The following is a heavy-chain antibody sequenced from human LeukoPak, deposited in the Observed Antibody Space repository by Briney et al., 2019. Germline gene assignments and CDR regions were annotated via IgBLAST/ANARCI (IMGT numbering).Heavy chain of an antibody. Sequence: GASVEVSCKASGYTFTGYYMHWVRQAPGQGLEWMGWINPNSGGTNYAQKFQGRVTMTRDTSISTAYMELSRLRSDDTAVYYCARVRYRLAETYIDYWGQGTLVTVSS. CDR1: GYTFTGYY. CDR2: INPNSGGT. V-gene: IGHV1-2*02. J-gene: IGHJ4*02. D-gene: IGHD3-16*01. CDR3: ARVRYRLAETYIDY.